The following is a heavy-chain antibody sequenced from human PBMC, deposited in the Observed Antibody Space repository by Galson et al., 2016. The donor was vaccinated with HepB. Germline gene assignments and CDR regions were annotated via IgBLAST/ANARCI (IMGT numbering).Heavy chain of an antibody. CDR1: GFSFMSYG. D-gene: IGHD3-16*01. J-gene: IGHJ5*02. V-gene: IGHV3-33*01. CDR3: TSYTAKES. CDR2: LWHDGTNE. Sequence: SLRLSCAGSGFSFMSYGMHWVRQTPGKGLEWVATLWHDGTNEEHGESVKGRFTISRDNSKNTLYLQMNSLRAGDTAVYYCTSYTAKESWGQGSLVSVSS.